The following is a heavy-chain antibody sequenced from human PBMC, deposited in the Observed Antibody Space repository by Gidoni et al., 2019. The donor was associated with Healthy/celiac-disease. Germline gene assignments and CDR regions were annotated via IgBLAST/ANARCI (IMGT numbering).Heavy chain of an antibody. CDR3: ARDEMQIFDY. CDR1: GFTFSSYS. J-gene: IGHJ4*02. CDR2: ISSSSRYI. Sequence: EVQLVESGGGLVKPGGSLRLPGAASGFTFSSYSMNWVRQAPGKGLEWVSSISSSSRYIYYADSVKGRFTISRDNAKNSLYLQMTSLRAEDTAVYYCARDEMQIFDYWGQGTLVTVSS. V-gene: IGHV3-21*01.